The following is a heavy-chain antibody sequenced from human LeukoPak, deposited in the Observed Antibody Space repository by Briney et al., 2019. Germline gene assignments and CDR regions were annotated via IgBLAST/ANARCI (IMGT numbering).Heavy chain of an antibody. CDR2: IIPFLGIV. J-gene: IGHJ5*02. V-gene: IGHV1-69*04. D-gene: IGHD6-19*01. CDR3: ARDTAVAPRTNWFDP. Sequence: ASVKVSCKVSGGTFSSDAISWVRQAPGQGLEWMGRIIPFLGIVDYAQKFQGRVTISAGKSTSTAYMEMSSLRSEDTAAYYCARDTAVAPRTNWFDPWGQGTLVTVSS. CDR1: GGTFSSDA.